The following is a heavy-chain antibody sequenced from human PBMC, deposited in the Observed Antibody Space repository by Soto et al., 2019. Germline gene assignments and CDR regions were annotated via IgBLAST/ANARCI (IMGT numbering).Heavy chain of an antibody. CDR3: AKAGLNSYNYGSGSYYYYMDV. D-gene: IGHD3-10*01. V-gene: IGHV3-23*01. Sequence: GGSLRLSCAASGFTFSSYAMSWVRRAPGKGLEWVSTVSGSGTSTYYADSVKGRFTISRDNSKNTLYLQMNSLRAEDTAVYYCAKAGLNSYNYGSGSYYYYMDVWGKGTTVTVSS. CDR1: GFTFSSYA. J-gene: IGHJ6*03. CDR2: VSGSGTST.